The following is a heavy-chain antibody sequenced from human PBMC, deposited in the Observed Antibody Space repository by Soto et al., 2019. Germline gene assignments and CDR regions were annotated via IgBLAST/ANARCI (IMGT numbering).Heavy chain of an antibody. CDR1: GFTFRSYA. V-gene: IGHV3-23*01. D-gene: IGHD6-13*01. Sequence: GGSLRLSCAASGFTFRSYAMTGGRQAPGKGPEWVSSINANGGRTYYADSVKGRFNISRDTSNNTLYLQMNRLRGDDTAVYYCAKHQQSEGPTFFFSPVSTPDGLDVWGQGTTVTVSS. CDR3: AKHQQSEGPTFFFSPVSTPDGLDV. J-gene: IGHJ6*02. CDR2: INANGGRT.